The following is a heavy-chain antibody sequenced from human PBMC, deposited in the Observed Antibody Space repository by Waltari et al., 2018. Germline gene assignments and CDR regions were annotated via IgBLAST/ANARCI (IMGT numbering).Heavy chain of an antibody. D-gene: IGHD6-19*01. V-gene: IGHV4-34*01. CDR1: GGSFSGYY. J-gene: IGHJ4*02. Sequence: QVQLQQWGAGLLKPSETLSLTCVVYGGSFSGYYWSWIRQCPGEGLEWIGEINHSGSTNYTPYLKSRVTISVDTSKNQFSLKVSSVTAADTAVYYCARGGQWKFDYWGQGTLVTVSS. CDR2: INHSGST. CDR3: ARGGQWKFDY.